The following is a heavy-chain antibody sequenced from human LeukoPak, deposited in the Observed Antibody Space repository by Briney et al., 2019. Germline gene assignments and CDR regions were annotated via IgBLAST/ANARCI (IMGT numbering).Heavy chain of an antibody. CDR3: ARGHRFSTYWFDP. J-gene: IGHJ5*02. CDR2: INPNSGGT. V-gene: IGHV1-2*02. Sequence: ASVKVSCKASGYTFTGYYMHWVRQAPGQGLEWMGWINPNSGGTNYAQKFQGRVTMTRDTSISTAYMELSRLRSDDTAVYHCARGHRFSTYWFDPWGQGTLVTVSS. D-gene: IGHD3-3*01. CDR1: GYTFTGYY.